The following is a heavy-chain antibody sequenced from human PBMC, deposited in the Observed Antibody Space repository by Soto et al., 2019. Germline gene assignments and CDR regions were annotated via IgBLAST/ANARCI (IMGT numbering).Heavy chain of an antibody. CDR1: GYTFTSYD. V-gene: IGHV1-8*01. Sequence: QVQLVQSGAEVKKPGASVKVSCKASGYTFTSYDINWVRQATGQGLEWMGWMNPNSGNTGYAQKFQGRVTMTRNTSISTAYLVLISRISDDTAVYYCARSVIGGAASYYGSWTYYYYYYMDVWGKGTTVTVSS. CDR2: MNPNSGNT. J-gene: IGHJ6*03. D-gene: IGHD3-10*01. CDR3: ARSVIGGAASYYGSWTYYYYYYMDV.